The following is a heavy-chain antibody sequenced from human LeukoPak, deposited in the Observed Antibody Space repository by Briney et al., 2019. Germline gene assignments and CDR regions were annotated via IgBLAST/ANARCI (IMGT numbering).Heavy chain of an antibody. Sequence: PGGSLRLSCAASGFTFSSYSMKWVRQAPGKGLEWVSSISSSSSYIYYADSVKGRFTISRDNAKNSLYLQMNSLRAEDTAVYYCASTVAGTREDYWGQGTLVTVSS. V-gene: IGHV3-21*01. D-gene: IGHD6-19*01. CDR1: GFTFSSYS. J-gene: IGHJ4*02. CDR2: ISSSSSYI. CDR3: ASTVAGTREDY.